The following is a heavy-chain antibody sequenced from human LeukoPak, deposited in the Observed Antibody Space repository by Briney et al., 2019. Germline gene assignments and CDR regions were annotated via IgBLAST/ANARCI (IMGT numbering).Heavy chain of an antibody. Sequence: SETLSLTCTVSGGSISSGSYYWSWIRQPAGKGLEWIGRIYTSGSTNYNPSLKSRVTISVDTSKNQFSLKLSSVTAADTAVYYCARADPHYYGSGSYFGYWGQGTLVTVSS. CDR3: ARADPHYYGSGSYFGY. CDR1: GGSISSGSYY. CDR2: IYTSGST. D-gene: IGHD3-10*01. J-gene: IGHJ4*02. V-gene: IGHV4-61*02.